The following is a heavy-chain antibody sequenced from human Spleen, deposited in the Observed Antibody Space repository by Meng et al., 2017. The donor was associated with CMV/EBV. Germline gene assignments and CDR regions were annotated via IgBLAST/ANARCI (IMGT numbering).Heavy chain of an antibody. V-gene: IGHV3-53*01. CDR2: IYSGGST. Sequence: GGSLRLSCAASGFTFSSYEMNWVRQAPGKGLEWVSVIYSGGSTYYADSVKGRFTISRDNSYNTLYLQMNNLRAEDTAVYYCAKLRETTVTPPDCWGQGTLVTVSS. CDR3: AKLRETTVTPPDC. CDR1: GFTFSSYE. D-gene: IGHD4-17*01. J-gene: IGHJ4*02.